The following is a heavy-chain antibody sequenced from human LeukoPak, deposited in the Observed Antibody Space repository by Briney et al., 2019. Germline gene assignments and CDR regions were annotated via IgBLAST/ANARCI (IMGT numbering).Heavy chain of an antibody. Sequence: GGSLRLSCAASGFTFSSYPMSWVRQAPGKGLQWVSAISNGGGSAYYADSVKGRFTISRDNSKSTLYLQMNSLRAEDTAIYYCAARPRMPPRFDYWGQGTLVTVSS. CDR2: ISNGGGSA. J-gene: IGHJ4*02. V-gene: IGHV3-23*01. D-gene: IGHD1-14*01. CDR3: AARPRMPPRFDY. CDR1: GFTFSSYP.